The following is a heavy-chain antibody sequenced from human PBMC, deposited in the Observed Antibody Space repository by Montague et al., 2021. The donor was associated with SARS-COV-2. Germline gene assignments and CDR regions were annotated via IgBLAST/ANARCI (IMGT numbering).Heavy chain of an antibody. J-gene: IGHJ6*03. CDR2: IHHGGST. CDR1: GGSFSTYS. Sequence: SETLSLTCAVHGGSFSTYSWNWIRQHPGKGLEWIGEIHHGGSTNYNPSLESRVTISADTSKNQFSLKLTSVAAADTAVYYCARLGDGVVPSPILGVGPYYSYYYMDVWGKGTTVTVSS. CDR3: ARLGDGVVPSPILGVGPYYSYYYMDV. V-gene: IGHV4-34*01. D-gene: IGHD3-10*01.